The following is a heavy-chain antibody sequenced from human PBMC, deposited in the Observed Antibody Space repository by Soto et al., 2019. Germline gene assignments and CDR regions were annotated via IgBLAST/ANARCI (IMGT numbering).Heavy chain of an antibody. CDR1: GYSISSGYY. CDR3: GTTSGSFPY. J-gene: IGHJ4*02. CDR2: IYHSGRT. Sequence: PSETLSLTCAVSGYSISSGYYWGWIRQPPGRGLEWIGSIYHSGRTYYNPSLKSRLTISLDTSKNQFSLKLTSVTAADTALYFCGTTSGSFPYWGQGTLVTVSS. V-gene: IGHV4-38-2*01. D-gene: IGHD1-26*01.